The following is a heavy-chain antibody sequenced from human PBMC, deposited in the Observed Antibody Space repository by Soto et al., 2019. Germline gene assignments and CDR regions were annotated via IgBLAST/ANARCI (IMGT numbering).Heavy chain of an antibody. V-gene: IGHV3-73*01. CDR3: TSVIVATSGVTGTDY. J-gene: IGHJ4*02. CDR2: IRSKANSYAT. Sequence: GGSLRLSCAASGFTFSGSAMHWVRQASGKGLEWVGRIRSKANSYATAYAASVKGRFTISRDDSKNTAYLQMNSLKTEDTAVYYCTSVIVATSGVTGTDYWGQGTLVTVSS. D-gene: IGHD5-12*01. CDR1: GFTFSGSA.